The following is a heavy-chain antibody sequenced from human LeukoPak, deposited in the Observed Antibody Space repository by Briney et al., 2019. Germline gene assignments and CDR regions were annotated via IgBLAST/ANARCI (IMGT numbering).Heavy chain of an antibody. CDR2: INHSGST. J-gene: IGHJ6*02. V-gene: IGHV4-34*01. CDR1: GGSFSGYY. Sequence: TSETLSLTCAVYGGSFSGYYWSWIRQPPGKGLEWIEEINHSGSTNYNPSLKSRVTISVDTSKNQFSLKLSSVTAADTAVYYCARGGQLVSENRYYYGMDVWGQGTTVTVSS. D-gene: IGHD6-13*01. CDR3: ARGGQLVSENRYYYGMDV.